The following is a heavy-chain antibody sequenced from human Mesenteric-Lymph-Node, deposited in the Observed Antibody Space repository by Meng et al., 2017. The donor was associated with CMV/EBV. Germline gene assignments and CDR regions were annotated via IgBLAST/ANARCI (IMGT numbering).Heavy chain of an antibody. V-gene: IGHV3-53*01. Sequence: GESLKISCAASGFTVSSNYMSWVRQAPGKGLEWVSVIHSGGSTYSADSVKGRFTISRDSSKNTLYLQMNSLRAEDTAVYYCAREPDQLYYAMDVWGPGTTVTVSS. CDR3: AREPDQLYYAMDV. J-gene: IGHJ6*02. CDR2: IHSGGST. CDR1: GFTVSSNY. D-gene: IGHD5-24*01.